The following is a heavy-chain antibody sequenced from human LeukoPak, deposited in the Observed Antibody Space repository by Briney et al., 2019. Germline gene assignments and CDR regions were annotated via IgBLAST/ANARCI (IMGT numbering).Heavy chain of an antibody. J-gene: IGHJ4*02. V-gene: IGHV3-23*01. CDR1: GFTFSSYA. D-gene: IGHD5-18*01. Sequence: GGSLRFSCAASGFTFSSYAMSWVRRAPGKGLEWVSVISGTIVGTYYADSVKGRFTISRDNSKNTLYLQMNSLRAEDTAVYYCAKEDVDTAILTVDYWGQGTLVTVSS. CDR2: ISGTIVGT. CDR3: AKEDVDTAILTVDY.